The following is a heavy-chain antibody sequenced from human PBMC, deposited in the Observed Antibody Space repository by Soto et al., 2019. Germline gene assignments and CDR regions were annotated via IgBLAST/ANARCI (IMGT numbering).Heavy chain of an antibody. CDR1: GYTFTSYA. V-gene: IGHV1-3*01. CDR3: ARARGPHDAFDI. Sequence: AASVKVSCKASGYTFTSYAMHWVRQAPGQRLEWMGWINAGNGNTKYSQKFQGRVTITRDTSASTAYMELSSLRSEDTAVYYCARARGPHDAFDIWGQGTMVTVS. J-gene: IGHJ3*02. CDR2: INAGNGNT.